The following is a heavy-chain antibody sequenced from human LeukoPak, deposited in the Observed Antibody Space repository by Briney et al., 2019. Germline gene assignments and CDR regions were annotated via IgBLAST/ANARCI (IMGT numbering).Heavy chain of an antibody. D-gene: IGHD1-1*01. CDR2: IYSGGST. J-gene: IGHJ4*02. V-gene: IGHV3-53*01. Sequence: GGSLRLSCAASGFTVSSNYMSWGRQAPGKGLEWVSVIYSGGSTYYADSVKGRFTISRDNSKNTLYLQMNSLRAEDTAVYYCARGTKGGHLDYWGQGTLVTVSS. CDR1: GFTVSSNY. CDR3: ARGTKGGHLDY.